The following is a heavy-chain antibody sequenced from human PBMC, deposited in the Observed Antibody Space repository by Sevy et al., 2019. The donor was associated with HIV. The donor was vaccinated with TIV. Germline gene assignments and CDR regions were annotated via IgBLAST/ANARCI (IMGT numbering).Heavy chain of an antibody. D-gene: IGHD2-2*01. J-gene: IGHJ6*02. CDR1: GFTFSSYA. Sequence: GGSLRLSCAASGFTFSSYAMHWVHQAPGKGLEWVAVISYDGSNKYYEDSVKGRFTISRDNSKNTLYLQMNSMRAEDTAVYYWARCYCSSTSCYGPYYYYGMDVWGQGTTVTVSS. CDR2: ISYDGSNK. V-gene: IGHV3-30-3*01. CDR3: ARCYCSSTSCYGPYYYYGMDV.